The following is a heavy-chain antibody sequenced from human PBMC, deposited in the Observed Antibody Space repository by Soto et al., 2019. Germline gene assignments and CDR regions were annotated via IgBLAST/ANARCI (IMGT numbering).Heavy chain of an antibody. Sequence: QVQLVESGGGVVQPGRSLRLSCAAPGFTFSTYGMHWVRQAPGKGLEWVAVIWYDGSNKYYADSVKGRFTISRDNSRNTRYLQMNSLRAEDTAVYYCARGALCSSSNCFGSGAFDIWGQGTMVTVSS. J-gene: IGHJ3*02. D-gene: IGHD2-2*01. CDR3: ARGALCSSSNCFGSGAFDI. CDR2: IWYDGSNK. CDR1: GFTFSTYG. V-gene: IGHV3-33*01.